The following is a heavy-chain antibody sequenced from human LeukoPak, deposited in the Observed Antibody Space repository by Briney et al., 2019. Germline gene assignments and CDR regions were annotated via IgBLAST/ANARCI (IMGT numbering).Heavy chain of an antibody. V-gene: IGHV4-34*01. J-gene: IGHJ5*02. Sequence: SETLSLTCAVYGGSFGGYYWSWIRQPPGEGLEWIGEINHSGSTNYNPSLKSRVTISVDTSKNQFSLKLSSVTAADTAVYYCARVPNTLHAWFDPWGQGTLVTVSS. D-gene: IGHD2-2*02. CDR2: INHSGST. CDR1: GGSFGGYY. CDR3: ARVPNTLHAWFDP.